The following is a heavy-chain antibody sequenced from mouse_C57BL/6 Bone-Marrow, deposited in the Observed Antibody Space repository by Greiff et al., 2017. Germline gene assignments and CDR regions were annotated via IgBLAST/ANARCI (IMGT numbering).Heavy chain of an antibody. CDR3: ARERDSCYPDWYFDV. Sequence: QVQLQQPGAELVKPGASVKLSCKASGYTFTSYWMHWVKQRPGRGLEWIGRIGPNSGGTKYNEKLKSKATLTVDKPSSTAYIQLSSLTSEDSAVYYWARERDSCYPDWYFDVWGTGTTVTVSS. J-gene: IGHJ1*03. CDR1: GYTFTSYW. D-gene: IGHD1-1*01. CDR2: IGPNSGGT. V-gene: IGHV1-72*01.